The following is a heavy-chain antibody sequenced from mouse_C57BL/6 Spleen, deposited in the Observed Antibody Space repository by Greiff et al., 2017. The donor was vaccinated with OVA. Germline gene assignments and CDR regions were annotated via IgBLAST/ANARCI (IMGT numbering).Heavy chain of an antibody. J-gene: IGHJ3*01. CDR1: GYAFSSSW. Sequence: QVQLKQSGPELVKPGAYVNLCCHSPGYAFSSSWMTWVKQRPGKGLEWIGRISPGDGYTNSTGKFKGKATLSADKSSSTAYMQLSSLTSEDSAVYFCASRGSNWGFAYWGQGTLVTVSA. D-gene: IGHD4-1*01. CDR3: ASRGSNWGFAY. V-gene: IGHV1-82*01. CDR2: ISPGDGYT.